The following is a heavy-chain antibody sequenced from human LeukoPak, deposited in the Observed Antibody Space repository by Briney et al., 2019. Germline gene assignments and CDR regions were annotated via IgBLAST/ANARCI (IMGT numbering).Heavy chain of an antibody. J-gene: IGHJ4*02. Sequence: PGGSLRLSCAASGFTFSSYAMSWVRQAPGKGLEWVSAISGSGGSTYYADSVKGRFTISRDNSKNTLYLQMNSLRAEDTAVYYCAKDGVYYDILTGYYSLPFDYWGQATLVTVSS. CDR1: GFTFSSYA. V-gene: IGHV3-23*01. D-gene: IGHD3-9*01. CDR3: AKDGVYYDILTGYYSLPFDY. CDR2: ISGSGGST.